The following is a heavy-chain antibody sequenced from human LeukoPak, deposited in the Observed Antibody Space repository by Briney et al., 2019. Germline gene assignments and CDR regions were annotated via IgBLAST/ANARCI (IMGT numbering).Heavy chain of an antibody. V-gene: IGHV5-51*01. CDR1: GYSFSNDW. J-gene: IGHJ4*02. Sequence: GESLKISCKGSGYSFSNDWIGWVRQMPGEGLEWMGISYPGDSDTRYSPSFQGQVTISADKSISTAYLQWSSLEASDTAMYYCARRGCNGGSCYGYWGQGTLVTVSS. CDR3: ARRGCNGGSCYGY. D-gene: IGHD2-15*01. CDR2: SYPGDSDT.